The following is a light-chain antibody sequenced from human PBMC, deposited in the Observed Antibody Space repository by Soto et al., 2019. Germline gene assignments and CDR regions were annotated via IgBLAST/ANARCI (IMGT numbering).Light chain of an antibody. V-gene: IGKV2-30*01. Sequence: DVVMTQSPLSLPVTLGQPASISCRSSQSLVSTTGTYFTWFQQRPGQSPRRLIYKVSNRDSGVPDRVSGSGSGTDFTLKISRVEAEDVGVYYCMQGRHWPWTFGQGTKVEIK. CDR2: KVS. J-gene: IGKJ1*01. CDR1: QSLVSTTGTY. CDR3: MQGRHWPWT.